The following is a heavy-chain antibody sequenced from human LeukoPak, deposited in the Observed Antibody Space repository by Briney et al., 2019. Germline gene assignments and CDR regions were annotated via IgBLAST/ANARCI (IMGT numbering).Heavy chain of an antibody. J-gene: IGHJ6*02. CDR2: AYYNGRA. Sequence: PSETLSLTCTVSGGSITSNYRSWIRQPPGKGLEWIGYAYYNGRADYNPSLKSRLTISVDTSKNQFSLNLSSVTAADTAVYYCAREVSPSDHYYYYGVDVWGRGTTVTVSS. V-gene: IGHV4-59*01. D-gene: IGHD5/OR15-5a*01. CDR3: AREVSPSDHYYYYGVDV. CDR1: GGSITSNY.